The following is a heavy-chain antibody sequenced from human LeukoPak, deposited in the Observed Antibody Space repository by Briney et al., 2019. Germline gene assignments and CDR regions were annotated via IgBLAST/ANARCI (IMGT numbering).Heavy chain of an antibody. CDR2: INPKSGDT. D-gene: IGHD3-10*01. Sequence: ASVKVSCKASGYTFTGYYMHWVRQAPGQGLEWMGWINPKSGDTNSAQKFQGRIIMTRDTSISTIYMELSSLRSDDTAIYYCVRDGSFDAWGQGTKVTVSS. CDR1: GYTFTGYY. J-gene: IGHJ3*01. V-gene: IGHV1-2*02. CDR3: VRDGSFDA.